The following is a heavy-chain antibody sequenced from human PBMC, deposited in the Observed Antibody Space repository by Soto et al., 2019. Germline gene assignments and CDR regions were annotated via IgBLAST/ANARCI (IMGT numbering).Heavy chain of an antibody. CDR2: IIPILGIA. D-gene: IGHD3-10*01. CDR1: GGTFSSYT. J-gene: IGHJ5*02. V-gene: IGHV1-69*08. CDR3: ARDQKGDYYGSGSTNWFDP. Sequence: QVQLVQSGAEVKKPGSSVKVSCKASGGTFSSYTISWVRQAPGQGLEWMGRIIPILGIANYAQKFQGRVTITADKXXSXAXXELSSLRSEDTAVYYCARDQKGDYYGSGSTNWFDPWGQGTLVTVSS.